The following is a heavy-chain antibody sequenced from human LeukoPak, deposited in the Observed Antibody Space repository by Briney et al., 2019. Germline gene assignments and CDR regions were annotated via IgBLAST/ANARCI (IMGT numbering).Heavy chain of an antibody. CDR3: ARGLMTTVTTVGY. CDR2: IYYSGST. D-gene: IGHD4-17*01. J-gene: IGHJ4*02. Sequence: SETLSLTCTVSGGSISSSSYYWGWIRQPPGTGLEWIGSIYYSGSTYYNPSLKSRVTISVDTSKNQFSLKLSSVTAADTAVYYCARGLMTTVTTVGYWGQGILVTVSS. CDR1: GGSISSSSYY. V-gene: IGHV4-39*07.